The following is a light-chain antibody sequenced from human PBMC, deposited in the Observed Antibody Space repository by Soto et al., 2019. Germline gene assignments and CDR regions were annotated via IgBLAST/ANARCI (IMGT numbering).Light chain of an antibody. J-gene: IGLJ2*01. CDR2: YDS. CDR3: QVWDSSSDRGV. V-gene: IGLV3-21*04. Sequence: SYELTQPPSVSVALGKTARITCGGNNIGSKSVHWYQQKPGQAPVLVIYYDSDRPSGIPERFSGSNSGNTATLTISRVEAGDEADYYCQVWDSSSDRGVFGGGTKLTVL. CDR1: NIGSKS.